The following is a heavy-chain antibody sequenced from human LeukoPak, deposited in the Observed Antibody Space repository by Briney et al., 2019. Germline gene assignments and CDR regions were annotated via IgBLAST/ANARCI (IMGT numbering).Heavy chain of an antibody. CDR3: AKEQAIFGVGLS. CDR2: IYTSGST. D-gene: IGHD3-3*01. CDR1: GGSISSYY. Sequence: SETLSLTCTVSGGSISSYYWSWIRQPAGKGLEWIGRIYTSGSTNYSPSLKSRVTMSVDTSKHQFSLKLSSVTAADTAVYYCAKEQAIFGVGLSWGQGTLVTVSS. V-gene: IGHV4-4*07. J-gene: IGHJ5*02.